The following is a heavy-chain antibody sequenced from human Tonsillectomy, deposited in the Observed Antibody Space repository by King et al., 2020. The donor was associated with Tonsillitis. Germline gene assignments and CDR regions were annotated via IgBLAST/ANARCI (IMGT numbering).Heavy chain of an antibody. V-gene: IGHV4-59*08. J-gene: IGHJ6*02. Sequence: QLQEPGPGLVKPSETLSLTCTVSGGSISSYYWSWIRQPPGKGLEWIGYIYYSGSTNYNPSLKSRVTISVDTSKNQFSLKLSSVTAADTAVYYCARGTVRGVTLYYYYGMDVWGQGTTVTVSS. D-gene: IGHD3-10*01. CDR2: IYYSGST. CDR1: GGSISSYY. CDR3: ARGTVRGVTLYYYYGMDV.